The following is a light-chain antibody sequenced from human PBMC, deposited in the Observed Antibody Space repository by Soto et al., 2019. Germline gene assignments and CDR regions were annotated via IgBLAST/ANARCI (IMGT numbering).Light chain of an antibody. V-gene: IGLV2-8*01. CDR3: SSYAGGDNFV. CDR2: EVT. J-gene: IGLJ1*01. CDR1: SSDIGSHNY. Sequence: QSALTQPASVSGSPGQSITISCTGTSSDIGSHNYVSWYQQHPGKAPKVMIYEVTKRPSGVPDRFSASKSGNTASLTVFGLRAEDEAHYYCSSYAGGDNFVFGSGTKVTVL.